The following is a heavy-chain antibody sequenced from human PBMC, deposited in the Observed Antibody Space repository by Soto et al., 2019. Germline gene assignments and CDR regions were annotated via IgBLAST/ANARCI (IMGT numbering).Heavy chain of an antibody. CDR3: ARDFAGSGSSYGMDV. CDR1: GGTFSSYA. V-gene: IGHV1-69*13. CDR2: IIPIFGTT. J-gene: IGHJ6*02. Sequence: SVKVSCKASGGTFSSYAISWVRQAPGQGLEWMGGIIPIFGTTNYAQKFQGRVTMTGDASISTAYMELSRLRSDDTAVYYCARDFAGSGSSYGMDVWGQGTTVTVSS. D-gene: IGHD3-10*01.